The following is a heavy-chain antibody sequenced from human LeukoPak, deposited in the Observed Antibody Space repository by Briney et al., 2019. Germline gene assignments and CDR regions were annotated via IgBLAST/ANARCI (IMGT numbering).Heavy chain of an antibody. J-gene: IGHJ4*02. CDR3: AKDCRGGDCYSGDY. D-gene: IGHD2-21*01. CDR1: GFTFSSYG. Sequence: PGRSLRLSCAASGFTFSSYGMHWVRQAPGKGLEWVAVIWYDGSNKYYADSVKGRFTISRDNSKNTLYLQMNSLRAEDTAVYYCAKDCRGGDCYSGDYWGQGTLVTVSS. CDR2: IWYDGSNK. V-gene: IGHV3-33*06.